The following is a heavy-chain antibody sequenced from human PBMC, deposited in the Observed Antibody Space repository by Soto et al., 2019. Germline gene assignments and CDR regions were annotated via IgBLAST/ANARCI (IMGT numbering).Heavy chain of an antibody. V-gene: IGHV4-31*03. J-gene: IGHJ4*02. Sequence: SETLSLTCTVSGGSISSGGYYWSWIRQHPGKGLEWIGYIYYSGSTYYNPSLKSRVTISVDTSKNQFSLKLSSVTAADTAVYYCAREGRRGYSYGYLSRDYWGQGTLVTVSS. CDR2: IYYSGST. CDR3: AREGRRGYSYGYLSRDY. CDR1: GGSISSGGYY. D-gene: IGHD5-18*01.